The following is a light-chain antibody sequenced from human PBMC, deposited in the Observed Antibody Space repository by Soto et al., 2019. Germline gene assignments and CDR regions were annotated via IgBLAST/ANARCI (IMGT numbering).Light chain of an antibody. J-gene: IGLJ3*02. CDR1: SSDVGGYNY. Sequence: QSALTQPPSASGSPGQSVTISCIGTSSDVGGYNYVSWYQKNPGKAPKFMIYEVSKRPSGVPDRFSGSKSGNTASLTVSGLQAEDEADYYCSSYAGSNNWVFGGGTKLTVL. CDR2: EVS. CDR3: SSYAGSNNWV. V-gene: IGLV2-8*01.